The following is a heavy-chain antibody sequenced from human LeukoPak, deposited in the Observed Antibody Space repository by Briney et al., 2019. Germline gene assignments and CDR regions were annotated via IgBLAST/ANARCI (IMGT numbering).Heavy chain of an antibody. J-gene: IGHJ4*02. CDR1: GFTFSSYW. Sequence: GGSLRLSCVASGFTFSSYWMHWVRQAPGKGLEWVAVISYDGSNKYYADSVKGRFTISRDNSKNTLYLQMNSLRAEDTAVYYCARENRKAYYFDYWGQGTLVTVSS. CDR3: ARENRKAYYFDY. V-gene: IGHV3-30*03. D-gene: IGHD1-14*01. CDR2: ISYDGSNK.